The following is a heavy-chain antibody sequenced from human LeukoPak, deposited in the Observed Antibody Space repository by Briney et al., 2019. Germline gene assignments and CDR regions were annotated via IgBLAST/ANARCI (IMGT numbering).Heavy chain of an antibody. CDR2: INHNGNT. D-gene: IGHD6-13*01. J-gene: IGHJ5*02. V-gene: IGHV4-34*01. Sequence: SETLSLTCTVFYGSFSGYYWSWIRQPPGKGLEWIGEINHNGNTNYNPSLKSRVTISVDTSKDQFSLKLSSVTAADTAVYYCAGRGIAAAGTGWFDPWGQGTLVTVSS. CDR1: YGSFSGYY. CDR3: AGRGIAAAGTGWFDP.